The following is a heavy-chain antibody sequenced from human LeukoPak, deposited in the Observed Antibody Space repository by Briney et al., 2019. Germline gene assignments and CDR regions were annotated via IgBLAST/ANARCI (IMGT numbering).Heavy chain of an antibody. V-gene: IGHV3-21*01. CDR2: ISSSSSYI. CDR1: GFTFSSYS. Sequence: GGSLRLSCAASGFTFSSYSMNWVRQAPGKGLEWVSSISSSSSYIYYADSVKGRFTISRDNAKNSLYLQMNSLRAEDTAVYYCARDLSSSWSDYYYYMDVWGKGTTVTVSS. CDR3: ARDLSSSWSDYYYYMDV. J-gene: IGHJ6*03. D-gene: IGHD6-13*01.